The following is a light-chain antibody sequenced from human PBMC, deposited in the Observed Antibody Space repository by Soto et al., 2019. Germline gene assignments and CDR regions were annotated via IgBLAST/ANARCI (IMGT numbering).Light chain of an antibody. V-gene: IGKV3-11*01. Sequence: IVLTQSPATLSLSPGERATLSCRASQSVSSYLAWYQQKPGQAPRLLIYDASNRATGIPARFSGSGAGTDVTLTNSSLEPEDVAVYYCQQRSNWPPIFTFGPGTKVDIK. CDR1: QSVSSY. CDR2: DAS. J-gene: IGKJ3*01. CDR3: QQRSNWPPIFT.